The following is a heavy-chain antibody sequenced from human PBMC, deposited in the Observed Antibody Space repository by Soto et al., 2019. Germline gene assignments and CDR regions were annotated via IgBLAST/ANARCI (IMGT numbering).Heavy chain of an antibody. J-gene: IGHJ5*02. Sequence: SETLSLTCTVSGGSISSGGYYWSWIRQHPGKGLEWIGYIYYSGSTYYNPSLKSRVTISVYTSKNQFSLKLSSVTAADTAVYYCARDLRVAAAGISGWFDPWGQGTQVTVSS. CDR2: IYYSGST. CDR3: ARDLRVAAAGISGWFDP. V-gene: IGHV4-31*03. D-gene: IGHD6-13*01. CDR1: GGSISSGGYY.